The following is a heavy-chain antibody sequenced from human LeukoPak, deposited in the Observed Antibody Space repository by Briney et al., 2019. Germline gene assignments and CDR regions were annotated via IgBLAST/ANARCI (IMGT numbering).Heavy chain of an antibody. CDR1: GFTFSSYS. V-gene: IGHV3-21*01. CDR3: ARDAITMVRGAFDY. J-gene: IGHJ4*02. CDR2: ISSSSSYI. D-gene: IGHD3-10*01. Sequence: KTGGSLRLSCAASGFTFSSYSMNWVRQAPGKGLEWVSSISSSSSYIYYADSVKGRFTISRDNAKNSLYLQINSLRAEDTAVYYCARDAITMVRGAFDYWGQGTLVTVSS.